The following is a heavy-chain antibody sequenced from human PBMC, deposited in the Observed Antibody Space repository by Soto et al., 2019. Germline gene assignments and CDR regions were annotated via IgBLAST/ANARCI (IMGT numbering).Heavy chain of an antibody. V-gene: IGHV1-3*04. D-gene: IGHD3-9*01. Sequence: ASVKVSCKASGYTFTNYAMHWMRQAPGQRLEWMGWINTGNGNTKYSQKFQGRVTITRDTSASTAYVELSSLRTEDTAVYYCARDDILTGYPYYYYYGMDVWGQGTTVTV. J-gene: IGHJ6*02. CDR1: GYTFTNYA. CDR3: ARDDILTGYPYYYYYGMDV. CDR2: INTGNGNT.